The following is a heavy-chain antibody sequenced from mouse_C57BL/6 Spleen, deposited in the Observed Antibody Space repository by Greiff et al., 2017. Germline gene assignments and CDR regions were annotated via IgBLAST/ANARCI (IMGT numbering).Heavy chain of an antibody. Sequence: DVHLVESGPGLAKPSQTLSLTCSVTGYSIPSDYWNWIRKFPGNKLEYMGYISYSGSTYYNPSLKSRISITRDTSKNQYYLQLNSVTTEDTATYYCARSGMDDSGFADWGQGTLVTVSA. J-gene: IGHJ3*01. CDR1: GYSIPSDY. V-gene: IGHV3-8*01. D-gene: IGHD2-4*01. CDR2: ISYSGST. CDR3: ARSGMDDSGFAD.